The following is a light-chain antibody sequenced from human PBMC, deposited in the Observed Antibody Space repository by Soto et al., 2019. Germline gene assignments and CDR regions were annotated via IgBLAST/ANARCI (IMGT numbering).Light chain of an antibody. CDR1: QSISNF. CDR2: DAS. V-gene: IGKV3-11*02. J-gene: IGKJ5*01. Sequence: LAQSPATLSCSPGERATLSCRASQSISNFLAWYQQKPGQAPRLLIYDASKRATDIPDRFIGSGSGRDFTLTISGLEPEDFAVYYCHQYGSATPIRFGQGTRMEI. CDR3: HQYGSATPIR.